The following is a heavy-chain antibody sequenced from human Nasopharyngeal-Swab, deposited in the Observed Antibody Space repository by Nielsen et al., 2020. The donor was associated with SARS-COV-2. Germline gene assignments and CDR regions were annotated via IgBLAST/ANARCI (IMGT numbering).Heavy chain of an antibody. Sequence: SVKVSWKASGGTFSSYAISWVRQAPGQGLEWMGGIIPIFGTANYAQKFQGRVTITADESTSTAYMELSSLRSEDTAVYYCAREGAAVAGDWYFDLWGRGTLVTVSS. J-gene: IGHJ2*01. CDR1: GGTFSSYA. V-gene: IGHV1-69*13. D-gene: IGHD6-19*01. CDR2: IIPIFGTA. CDR3: AREGAAVAGDWYFDL.